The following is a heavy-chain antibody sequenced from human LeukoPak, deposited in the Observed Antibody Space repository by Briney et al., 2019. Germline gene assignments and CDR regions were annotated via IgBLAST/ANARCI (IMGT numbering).Heavy chain of an antibody. V-gene: IGHV3-7*01. CDR1: GFTFSSYW. Sequence: GGSLRLSCAASGFTFSSYWMSWVRQAPGKGLEWVANIKQDGSEKYYVDSVKGRFTISRDNAKNSLYLQMNSLRAEDTAVYYCARDYYGSGSYYLDWFDPWGQGTLVTVSS. CDR3: ARDYYGSGSYYLDWFDP. J-gene: IGHJ5*02. CDR2: IKQDGSEK. D-gene: IGHD3-10*01.